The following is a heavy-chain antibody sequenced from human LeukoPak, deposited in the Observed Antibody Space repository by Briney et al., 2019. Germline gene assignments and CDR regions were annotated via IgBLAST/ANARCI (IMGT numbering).Heavy chain of an antibody. Sequence: RESLKISCKGSGYSFTSYWIGWVRQMPGKGLEWMGIIYPGGSDTRYSPSFQGQVTISADKSISTAYLQWSSLKASDTAMYYCARHNVDTAMGHLFDYWGQGTLVTVSS. V-gene: IGHV5-51*01. J-gene: IGHJ4*02. CDR1: GYSFTSYW. CDR2: IYPGGSDT. CDR3: ARHNVDTAMGHLFDY. D-gene: IGHD5-18*01.